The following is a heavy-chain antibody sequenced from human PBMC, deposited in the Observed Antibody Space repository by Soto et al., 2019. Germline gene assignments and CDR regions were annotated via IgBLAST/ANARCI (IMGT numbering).Heavy chain of an antibody. Sequence: QEQLVESGGGVVQPGRSLRLSCAASGFTFSSYGMHWGRQAAGKDLEWVAGIAYDGSNKYYPDSVNGRFTISRDNSKNTVYVEMNSLRPEDTAVYYCAKDTYYYDSSGYYVFDDWGQGTLVTVSS. CDR3: AKDTYYYDSSGYYVFDD. CDR1: GFTFSSYG. V-gene: IGHV3-30*18. CDR2: IAYDGSNK. D-gene: IGHD3-22*01. J-gene: IGHJ4*02.